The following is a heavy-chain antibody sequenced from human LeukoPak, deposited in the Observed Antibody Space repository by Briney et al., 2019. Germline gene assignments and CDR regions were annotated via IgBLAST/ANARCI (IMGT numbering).Heavy chain of an antibody. CDR1: GYTFTDYY. CDR2: INPNSGGT. Sequence: ASVKVSCKASGYTFTDYYIHWVRQAPGQGLEWMGWINPNSGGTNYAQRFQGRVTMTRDTSISTAYMELSRLRSDDTAVYYCARALVRVAAGTDYGGQGTLVTVSS. V-gene: IGHV1-2*02. CDR3: ARALVRVAAGTDY. D-gene: IGHD6-13*01. J-gene: IGHJ4*02.